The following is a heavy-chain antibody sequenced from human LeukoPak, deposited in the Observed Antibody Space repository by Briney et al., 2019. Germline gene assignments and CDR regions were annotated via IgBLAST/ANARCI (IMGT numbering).Heavy chain of an antibody. J-gene: IGHJ4*02. CDR2: INHFGST. Sequence: SETLSLTCSVSGYSIRSGYLWAWFRQAPGKGLEWIGEINHFGSTNYNPSLKSRVTISIDTSKNQFSLKLSSVTAADTAVYYCARIRSRKWGFDYWGQGTLVTVSS. CDR1: GYSIRSGYL. CDR3: ARIRSRKWGFDY. V-gene: IGHV4-38-2*02. D-gene: IGHD1-26*01.